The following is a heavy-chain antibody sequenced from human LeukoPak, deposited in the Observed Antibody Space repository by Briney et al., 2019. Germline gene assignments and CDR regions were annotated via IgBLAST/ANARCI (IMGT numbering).Heavy chain of an antibody. D-gene: IGHD6-19*01. CDR2: ISAYNGNT. J-gene: IGHJ6*03. Sequence: ASVKVSCKASGYTFTSYGISWVRQAPGQGLEWMGWISAYNGNTNYAQRLQGRVTMTTDTSTSTAYMELRSLRSDDTAVYYCASDSSRQTGYSSGWYGVYYYMDVWGKGTTVTVSS. CDR1: GYTFTSYG. V-gene: IGHV1-18*01. CDR3: ASDSSRQTGYSSGWYGVYYYMDV.